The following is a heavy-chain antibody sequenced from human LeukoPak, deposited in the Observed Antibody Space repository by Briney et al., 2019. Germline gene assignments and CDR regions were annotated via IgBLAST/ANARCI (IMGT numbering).Heavy chain of an antibody. J-gene: IGHJ5*02. CDR3: ARQRLTVTTFRFDP. D-gene: IGHD4-17*01. CDR2: IYYSGST. V-gene: IGHV4-59*08. CDR1: GGSISSYY. Sequence: SETLSLTCTVSGGSISSYYWSWIRQPPGKGLEWIGYIYYSGSTNYNPSLKSRVTISEDTSKNQFSLKLSSVTAADTAVYYCARQRLTVTTFRFDPWGQGTLVTVSS.